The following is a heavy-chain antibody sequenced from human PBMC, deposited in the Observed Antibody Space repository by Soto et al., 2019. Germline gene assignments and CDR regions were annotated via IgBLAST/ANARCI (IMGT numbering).Heavy chain of an antibody. CDR1: GFTFSSYA. CDR2: ISGSGDST. V-gene: IGHV3-23*01. D-gene: IGHD7-27*01. Sequence: EVQLLESGGGLVQPGGSLRLSCAASGFTFSSYAMSWVRQAPGKGLEWVSAISGSGDSTYYADFVKGRFTISRDNSKNTLYLQMNSLRAEDTAVYYCAKRNWGGWYFDLWGRGTLVTVSS. CDR3: AKRNWGGWYFDL. J-gene: IGHJ2*01.